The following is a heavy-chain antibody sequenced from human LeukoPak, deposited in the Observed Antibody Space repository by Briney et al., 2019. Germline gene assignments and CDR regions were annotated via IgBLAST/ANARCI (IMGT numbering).Heavy chain of an antibody. CDR2: IYYSGST. CDR3: ARHVKYGFPNWFDP. Sequence: SETLSLTCTVSGGSISSSSYYWGWIRQPPGKGLEWIGSIYYSGSTYYNPSLKSRVTISVDTSKNQFSLKLSSVTAADTAVYYCARHVKYGFPNWFDPWGRGTPVTVSS. D-gene: IGHD3-10*01. J-gene: IGHJ5*02. CDR1: GGSISSSSYY. V-gene: IGHV4-39*01.